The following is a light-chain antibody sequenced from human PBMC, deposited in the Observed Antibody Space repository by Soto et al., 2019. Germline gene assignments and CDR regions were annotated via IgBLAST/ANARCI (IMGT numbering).Light chain of an antibody. Sequence: QSALTQPASVSGSPAQSITISCTGASSDVGSYNLVSWYQQFPGQAPKLIIYEGNKRPSGVSNRFSGSKSGNTASLTISGLQAEDEADYYCCSYAGSRTYVFGTGTQLTVL. J-gene: IGLJ7*01. CDR3: CSYAGSRTYV. V-gene: IGLV2-23*01. CDR1: SSDVGSYNL. CDR2: EGN.